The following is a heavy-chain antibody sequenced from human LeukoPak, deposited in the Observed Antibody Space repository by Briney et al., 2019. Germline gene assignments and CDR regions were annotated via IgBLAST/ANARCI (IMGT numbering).Heavy chain of an antibody. D-gene: IGHD3-10*01. Sequence: PSETLSLTCAVYGGSFSGYYWSWIRQPPGKGLEWIGEINHSGSTNYNPSLKSRVTISVDTSKNQFSLKLSSVTAADTAVYYCAGDRITMVRGARNGMDVWGQGTTVTVSS. CDR2: INHSGST. V-gene: IGHV4-34*01. CDR3: AGDRITMVRGARNGMDV. CDR1: GGSFSGYY. J-gene: IGHJ6*02.